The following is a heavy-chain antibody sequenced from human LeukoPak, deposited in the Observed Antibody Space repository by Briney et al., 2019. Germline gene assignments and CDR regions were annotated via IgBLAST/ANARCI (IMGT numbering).Heavy chain of an antibody. V-gene: IGHV4-39*01. CDR2: IYYSGST. D-gene: IGHD3-22*01. CDR3: ARHAGFGAGNDYYDSSGHENYFDY. CDR1: GGSISSSSYY. Sequence: TSETLSLTCTVSGGSISSSSYYWGWIRQPPGKGLEWIGSIYYSGSTYYNPSLKSRVTISVDTSKNQFSLKLSSVTAADTAVYYCARHAGFGAGNDYYDSSGHENYFDYWGQGTLVTVSS. J-gene: IGHJ4*02.